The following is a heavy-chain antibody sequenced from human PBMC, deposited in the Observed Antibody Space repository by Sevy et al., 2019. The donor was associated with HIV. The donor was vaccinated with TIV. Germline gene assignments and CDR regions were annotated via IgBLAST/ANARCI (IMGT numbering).Heavy chain of an antibody. CDR2: ISGSGGGT. CDR3: AKDAYYYNSSGYSLSQWYYGMDV. Sequence: GGSLRLSCAASGFTFSTYAMSWVRQAPGKGLEWVSVISGSGGGTYYADSVKGRFTISRDNSKNPRFLQMNSLRAGDSAVYYCAKDAYYYNSSGYSLSQWYYGMDVWGQGTTVTVSS. CDR1: GFTFSTYA. J-gene: IGHJ6*02. V-gene: IGHV3-23*01. D-gene: IGHD3-22*01.